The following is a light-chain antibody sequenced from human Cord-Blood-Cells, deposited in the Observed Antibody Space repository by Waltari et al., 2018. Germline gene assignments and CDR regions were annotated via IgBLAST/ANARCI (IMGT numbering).Light chain of an antibody. CDR1: SSAVGGYNY. V-gene: IGLV2-11*01. CDR2: DVS. Sequence: QSALTQPRSVSGSPGQSVTISCTGTSSAVGGYNYVSWYQQPPGKAPKLMIFDVSMRPAPVPHPFSRYLSGDTASLSIFGLQARDEADYYRCSYACSYVVVTRSTLTVL. CDR3: CSYACSYV. J-gene: IGLJ1*01.